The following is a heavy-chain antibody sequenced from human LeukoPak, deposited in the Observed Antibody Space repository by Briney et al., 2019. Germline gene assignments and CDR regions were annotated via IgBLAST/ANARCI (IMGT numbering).Heavy chain of an antibody. CDR2: ISSSSSYI. Sequence: GGSLRLSCAASGFTFSSYSMNWVRQAPGKGLEWVSSISSSSSYIYYADSVKGRFTISRDNAKNSLYLQMNSLRAEDTAAYYCARGGIAAADPNLYYYYYMDVWGKGTTVTVSS. CDR1: GFTFSSYS. J-gene: IGHJ6*03. CDR3: ARGGIAAADPNLYYYYYMDV. D-gene: IGHD6-13*01. V-gene: IGHV3-21*01.